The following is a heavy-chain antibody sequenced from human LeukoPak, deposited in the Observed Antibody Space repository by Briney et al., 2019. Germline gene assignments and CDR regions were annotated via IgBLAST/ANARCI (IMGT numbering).Heavy chain of an antibody. CDR3: ARGTSTWYEDC. J-gene: IGHJ4*02. Sequence: ASVMVSCKASGYTFTSYDINWVRQATGQGLEWMGWMNPNSGNTGYAQKFQGRVTITRDTSASTAYMELSSLRYEDTAVYYCARGTSTWYEDCWGQGTLVTVSS. CDR2: MNPNSGNT. CDR1: GYTFTSYD. D-gene: IGHD6-13*01. V-gene: IGHV1-8*01.